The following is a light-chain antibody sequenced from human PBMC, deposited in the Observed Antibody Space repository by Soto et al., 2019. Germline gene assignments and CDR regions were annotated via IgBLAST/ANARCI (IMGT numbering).Light chain of an antibody. J-gene: IGKJ1*01. Sequence: DIQMTQSPSTVSASIGDRVTITCRTSQSVDSWLAWYQQKPGKAPKLLIYKASSLQTGVPSRFSGSGSGTEFTLTISSLQPDDFATYYCQHYNDYSRMFGQGTKVEIK. V-gene: IGKV1-5*03. CDR1: QSVDSW. CDR2: KAS. CDR3: QHYNDYSRM.